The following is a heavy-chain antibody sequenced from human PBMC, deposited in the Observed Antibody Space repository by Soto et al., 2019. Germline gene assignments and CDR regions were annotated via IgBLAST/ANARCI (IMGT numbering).Heavy chain of an antibody. CDR1: GYTFTSYD. D-gene: IGHD2-2*03. Sequence: QVQLVQSGAEVKRPAASVKVSCKASGYTFTSYDFNWVRQAPGQGLEWMGWVNPNSGNTDDAQKFQGRVTMTRNTSIRTAYIELSSLRSEDTVVYYCARASYLDPAFDIWGQGTMVTVSS. V-gene: IGHV1-8*01. J-gene: IGHJ3*02. CDR2: VNPNSGNT. CDR3: ARASYLDPAFDI.